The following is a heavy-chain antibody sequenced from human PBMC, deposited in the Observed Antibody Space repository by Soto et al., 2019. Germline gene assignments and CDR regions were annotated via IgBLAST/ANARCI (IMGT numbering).Heavy chain of an antibody. D-gene: IGHD3-10*01. J-gene: IGHJ1*01. CDR3: VRDRGYFGEAFQH. CDR2: MFYDGVSA. Sequence: QVQLVESGGGVVQPGRSLRLSCAVSGFIFHNYGFHWVRQAPGKGLEWVAVMFYDGVSAFYTDSVRGRFTVSRDTTNRTLILQITNLTAEDTAVYYCVRDRGYFGEAFQHWGQGTLVTVSS. V-gene: IGHV3-33*01. CDR1: GFIFHNYG.